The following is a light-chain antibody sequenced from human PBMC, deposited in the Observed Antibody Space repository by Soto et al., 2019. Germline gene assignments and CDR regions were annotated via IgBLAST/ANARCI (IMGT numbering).Light chain of an antibody. V-gene: IGKV3-11*01. J-gene: IGKJ4*01. Sequence: EIVLTQSPATLSSSPGERATLSCRASQSIDTYLAWYQQKPGQAPRLLIYDASGRATGIPARFSGSGSGTAFTLTISGLEPEDFALYYCQQRYNWPLTFGGGTKVDNK. CDR3: QQRYNWPLT. CDR1: QSIDTY. CDR2: DAS.